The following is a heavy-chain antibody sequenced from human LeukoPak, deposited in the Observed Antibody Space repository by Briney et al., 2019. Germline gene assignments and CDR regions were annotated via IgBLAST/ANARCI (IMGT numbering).Heavy chain of an antibody. Sequence: PGGSLRLSCTASGFTFSTYDMSWVRQAPGKGLEWVSTVRVNGRSTFYADSVKGRFTISRDNSKNTLYLQMNSLRAEDTAVYYCARDRGSYLDYWGQGTLVTVSS. CDR2: VRVNGRST. CDR1: GFTFSTYD. J-gene: IGHJ4*02. V-gene: IGHV3-23*01. D-gene: IGHD3-16*01. CDR3: ARDRGSYLDY.